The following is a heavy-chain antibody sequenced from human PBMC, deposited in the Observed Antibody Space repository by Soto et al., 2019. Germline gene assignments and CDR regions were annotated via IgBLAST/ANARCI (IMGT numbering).Heavy chain of an antibody. CDR1: GDTFTTYG. CDR2: ISGYNDNT. Sequence: ASVKVSCKASGDTFTTYGISWLRQAPGQGLKWIEWISGYNDNTKYTQKLKGRVIMTVDTSTSTSYMELMSLTSVDSFMYYCAREYCTSTSCYGVDYWGQGTLVTVSS. J-gene: IGHJ4*02. V-gene: IGHV1-18*01. CDR3: AREYCTSTSCYGVDY. D-gene: IGHD2-2*01.